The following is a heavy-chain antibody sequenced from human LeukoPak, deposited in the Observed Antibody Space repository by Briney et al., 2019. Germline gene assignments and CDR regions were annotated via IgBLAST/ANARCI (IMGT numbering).Heavy chain of an antibody. Sequence: ASVKVSCKASGYTFTGYYMHWVRQAPGQGLEWMGRIIPIFGIANYAQKFQGRVTITADKSTSTAYMELSSLRSEDTAVYYCASSRRPGSTAQYYYYYYGMDVWGQGTTVTVSS. D-gene: IGHD6-13*01. V-gene: IGHV1-69*02. CDR3: ASSRRPGSTAQYYYYYYGMDV. CDR2: IIPIFGIA. J-gene: IGHJ6*02. CDR1: GYTFTGYY.